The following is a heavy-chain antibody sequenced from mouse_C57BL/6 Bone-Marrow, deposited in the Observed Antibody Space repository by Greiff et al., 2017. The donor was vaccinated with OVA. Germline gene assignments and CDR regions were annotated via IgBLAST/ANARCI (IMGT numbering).Heavy chain of an antibody. D-gene: IGHD2-1*01. V-gene: IGHV1-81*01. CDR1: GYTFTSYG. CDR2: IYPRSGNT. CDR3: ARSTMVTTLYYYAMDY. Sequence: QVQLKQSGAELARPGASVKLSCKASGYTFTSYGISWVKQSTGQGLEWIGEIYPRSGNTYYNEKFKGKATLTADKSSSTAYMELRSLTSEDSAVYFCARSTMVTTLYYYAMDYWGQGTSVTVSS. J-gene: IGHJ4*01.